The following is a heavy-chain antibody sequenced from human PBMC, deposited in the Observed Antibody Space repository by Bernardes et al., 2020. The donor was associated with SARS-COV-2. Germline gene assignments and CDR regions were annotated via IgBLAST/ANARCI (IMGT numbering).Heavy chain of an antibody. CDR1: GGSFSNHY. CDR2: INHSGST. V-gene: IGHV4-34*01. D-gene: IGHD3-22*01. CDR3: ARGPDATTIVVVTRFDS. J-gene: IGHJ4*02. Sequence: ETLSLTCAVYGGSFSNHYWTWIRQSPGKGLEWIGEINHSGSTKYNPSLRSRVTISVDTSKNQFSLELTSVTAADTAVYYCARGPDATTIVVVTRFDSWGQGTPVTVSS.